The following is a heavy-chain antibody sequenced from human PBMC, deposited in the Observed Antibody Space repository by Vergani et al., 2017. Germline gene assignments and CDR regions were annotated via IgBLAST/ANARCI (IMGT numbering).Heavy chain of an antibody. V-gene: IGHV1-18*01. Sequence: QVQLVQSGAEVKTPGASVTVSCKASGYTFTSYGISWVRQAPGQGLEWMGWISAYNGNTNYAQKLQGRVTMTTDTSTSTDYMELRSLRSDDTAVYYCARDFHLEGDYYGSEDIWGQGTMVTVSS. CDR2: ISAYNGNT. J-gene: IGHJ3*02. D-gene: IGHD3-10*01. CDR3: ARDFHLEGDYYGSEDI. CDR1: GYTFTSYG.